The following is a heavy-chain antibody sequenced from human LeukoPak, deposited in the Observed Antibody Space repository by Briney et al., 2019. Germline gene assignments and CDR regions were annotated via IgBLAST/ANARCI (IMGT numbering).Heavy chain of an antibody. Sequence: SETLSLTCAVSCGSISSSNWWSWVRQPPGKGLECIGEIYHSGSTNYNPSFKGRVTMSVDTSKNQISLKLSSVTAADTAVYYCAREIGDYYDSSGYRTYYFDYWGQGTLVTVSS. CDR1: CGSISSSNW. J-gene: IGHJ4*02. CDR3: AREIGDYYDSSGYRTYYFDY. CDR2: IYHSGST. V-gene: IGHV4-4*02. D-gene: IGHD3-22*01.